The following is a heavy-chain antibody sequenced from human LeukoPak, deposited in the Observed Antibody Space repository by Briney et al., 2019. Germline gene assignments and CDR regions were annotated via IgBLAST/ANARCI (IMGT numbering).Heavy chain of an antibody. V-gene: IGHV4-59*01. J-gene: IGHJ5*02. Sequence: SETLSLTCTVSGGSISSYYWSWIRQPPGKGLEWIGYIYYSGSANYKPSLKSRVTISVDTSKNQFSLKLSSVTAADTAVYYCARGGYYGSGNDFRFDPWGQGTLVTVSS. CDR1: GGSISSYY. CDR3: ARGGYYGSGNDFRFDP. CDR2: IYYSGSA. D-gene: IGHD3-10*01.